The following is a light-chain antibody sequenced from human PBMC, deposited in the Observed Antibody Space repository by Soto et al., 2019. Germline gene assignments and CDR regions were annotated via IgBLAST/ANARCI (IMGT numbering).Light chain of an antibody. CDR3: QHYGSSSFT. V-gene: IGKV3-20*01. CDR1: QSISSGS. J-gene: IGKJ3*01. Sequence: EFVLTQSPGTVSLSPGERATLSCRASQSISSGSLAWYQQKLGQAPRLLIFGASSRATGIPDRFSGSGSGTDFTLTIISFEPEDFALYYCQHYGSSSFTFGPGTNV. CDR2: GAS.